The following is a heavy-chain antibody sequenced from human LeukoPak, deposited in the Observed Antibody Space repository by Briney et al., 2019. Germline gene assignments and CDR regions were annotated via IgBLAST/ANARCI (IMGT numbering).Heavy chain of an antibody. D-gene: IGHD6-19*01. J-gene: IGHJ4*02. CDR2: IKQDGSEK. CDR3: ARWLGKQWPIDY. Sequence: PGGSLRLSCAASGFTFSSYMMNWVRQAPGKGLEWVANIKQDGSEKYYVDSVKGRFTISRDNAKSSLYLQMNSLRAEDTAVYYCARWLGKQWPIDYWGQGTLVTVSS. CDR1: GFTFSSYM. V-gene: IGHV3-7*01.